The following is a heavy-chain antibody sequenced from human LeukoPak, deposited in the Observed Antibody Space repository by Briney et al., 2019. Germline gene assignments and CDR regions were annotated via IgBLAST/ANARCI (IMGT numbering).Heavy chain of an antibody. J-gene: IGHJ6*02. CDR3: ATVLGKVHYYYYGMDV. V-gene: IGHV1-24*01. D-gene: IGHD3-16*01. CDR2: FDPEDGET. Sequence: ASVKVSCKVSGYTLTELSMHWVRQAPGKGLEWMGGFDPEDGETIYVQKFQGRVTMTEDTSTDTAYMELSSLRSEDTAVYYCATVLGKVHYYYYGMDVWGQGTTVTVSS. CDR1: GYTLTELS.